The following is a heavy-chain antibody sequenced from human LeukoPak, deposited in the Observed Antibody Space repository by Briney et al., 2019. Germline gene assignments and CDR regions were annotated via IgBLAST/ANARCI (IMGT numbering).Heavy chain of an antibody. J-gene: IGHJ4*02. Sequence: SETLSLTCAVSGYSISSGYYWGWIRPPPGKGLEWIGSIYHSGSTYYNPSLKSRVTISVDTSKNQFSLKLSSVTAADTAVYYCARDSKAEVGATSGFDYWGQGTLVTVSS. V-gene: IGHV4-38-2*02. CDR3: ARDSKAEVGATSGFDY. CDR2: IYHSGST. CDR1: GYSISSGYY. D-gene: IGHD1-26*01.